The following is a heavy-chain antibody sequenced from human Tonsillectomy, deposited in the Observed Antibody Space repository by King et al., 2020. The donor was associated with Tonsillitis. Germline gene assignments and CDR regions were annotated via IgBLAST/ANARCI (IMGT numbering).Heavy chain of an antibody. CDR2: IYYSGTT. CDR1: GGSISNYY. Sequence: QLQESGPGLVKPSETLSLTCTVSGGSISNYYWSWIRQPPGKGLEWIGYIYYSGTTNYNPSLKSRVTISVDTSKNQFSLKLNSVTAADTAVYYCARQSGSQIPALYWGQGTLVTVSS. D-gene: IGHD1-26*01. CDR3: ARQSGSQIPALY. V-gene: IGHV4-59*08. J-gene: IGHJ4*02.